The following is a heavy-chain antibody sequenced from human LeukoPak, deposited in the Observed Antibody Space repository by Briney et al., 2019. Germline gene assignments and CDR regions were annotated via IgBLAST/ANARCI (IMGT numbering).Heavy chain of an antibody. CDR1: GFTFSTYG. Sequence: GGSLRLSCAASGFTFSTYGMHWVRQAPGKGLEWVAAISYDGSNKYYADSVKGRFTISRDSSKNTLYLQVNSLRAEDTAVYYCAKDRDENDYFDYWGQGTLVTDSS. J-gene: IGHJ4*02. CDR2: ISYDGSNK. D-gene: IGHD1-1*01. V-gene: IGHV3-30*18. CDR3: AKDRDENDYFDY.